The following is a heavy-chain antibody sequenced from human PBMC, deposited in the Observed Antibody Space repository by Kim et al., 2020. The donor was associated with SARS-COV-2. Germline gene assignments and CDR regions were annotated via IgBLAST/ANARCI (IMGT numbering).Heavy chain of an antibody. D-gene: IGHD3-10*01. CDR2: IYYSGST. CDR1: GGSISSSSYY. V-gene: IGHV4-39*01. CDR3: ARGGVRGVIIPWVDY. Sequence: SETLSLTCTVSGGSISSSSYYWGWIRQPPGKGLEWIGSIYYSGSTYYNPSLKSRVTISVDTSKNQFSLKLSSVTAADTAVYYCARGGVRGVIIPWVDYWGQGTLVTVSS. J-gene: IGHJ4*02.